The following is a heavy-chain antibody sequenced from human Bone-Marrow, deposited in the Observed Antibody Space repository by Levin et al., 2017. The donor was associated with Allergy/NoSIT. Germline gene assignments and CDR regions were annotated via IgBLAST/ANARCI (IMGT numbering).Heavy chain of an antibody. CDR3: GRHSVAGPPTVARYYYFYGVDV. Sequence: GASVKVSCKGAGYNFASYWIGWVRQTPGKGLEWMGIIYPGDSDAIYSPSFQGQVTLSADRSTNTVYLQWTSLKASDTAIDYFGRHSVAGPPTVARYYYFYGVDVWGQGTTVSVS. CDR1: GYNFASYW. V-gene: IGHV5-51*01. CDR2: IYPGDSDA. J-gene: IGHJ6*02. D-gene: IGHD6-19*01.